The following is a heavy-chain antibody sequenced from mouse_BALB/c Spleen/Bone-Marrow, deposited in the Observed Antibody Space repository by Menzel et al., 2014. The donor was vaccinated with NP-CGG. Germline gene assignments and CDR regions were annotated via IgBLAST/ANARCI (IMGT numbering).Heavy chain of an antibody. D-gene: IGHD2-4*01. CDR2: IRDKANGYTT. CDR1: GFTFTDYY. CDR3: ARGSTMITTGAMDY. Sequence: EVKVVDSGGGLVQPGGSLRLSCATSGFTFTDYYMSWVRQPPGKALEWLGFIRDKANGYTTEYSASVKGRFTISRDNSQSILYLQMNTLRAEDSATYYCARGSTMITTGAMDYWGQGTSVTVSS. J-gene: IGHJ4*01. V-gene: IGHV7-3*02.